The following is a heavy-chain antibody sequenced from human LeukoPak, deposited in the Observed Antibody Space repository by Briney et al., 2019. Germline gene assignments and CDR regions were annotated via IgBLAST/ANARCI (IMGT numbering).Heavy chain of an antibody. CDR1: GFTFSSYW. V-gene: IGHV3-74*01. D-gene: IGHD1-26*01. CDR3: AEIWEVAPTSFDS. J-gene: IGHJ4*02. Sequence: GGSLRLSCEGSGFTFSSYWIHWVRQAPGKGLMWVSRINTDATYTTYADSVKGRFTVTRDNAKNTVYLQMNSLRAEDTAVYYCAEIWEVAPTSFDSWGQGTLVTVSS. CDR2: INTDATYT.